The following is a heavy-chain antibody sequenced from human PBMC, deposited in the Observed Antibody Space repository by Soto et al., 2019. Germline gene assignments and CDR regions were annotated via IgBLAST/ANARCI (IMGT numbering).Heavy chain of an antibody. J-gene: IGHJ6*02. CDR2: ISAYNGNT. Sequence: GSVKDSFKASGYTFTSFGISLVLQATGQGLEWMGWISAYNGNTNYAQKLQGSVTMTTDTSTSKAYMELRSLRSEATSVYSCVRSSSTGGMDVWGQGTTVTVSS. D-gene: IGHD6-6*01. CDR1: GYTFTSFG. V-gene: IGHV1-18*01. CDR3: VRSSSTGGMDV.